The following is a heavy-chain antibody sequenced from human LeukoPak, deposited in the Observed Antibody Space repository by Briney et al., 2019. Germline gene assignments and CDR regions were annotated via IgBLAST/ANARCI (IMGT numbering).Heavy chain of an antibody. CDR1: GFAFSIYW. CDR2: IKSDGTST. Sequence: PGGSLRLSCAASGFAFSIYWMHWVRQAPGKGLVWVSYIKSDGTSTKYADSVKGRFTISRDNAKNTLYLQMNSLRAEDTAVYYCARGTNYGFDPWGQGTLVTVSA. V-gene: IGHV3-74*03. D-gene: IGHD1-7*01. J-gene: IGHJ5*02. CDR3: ARGTNYGFDP.